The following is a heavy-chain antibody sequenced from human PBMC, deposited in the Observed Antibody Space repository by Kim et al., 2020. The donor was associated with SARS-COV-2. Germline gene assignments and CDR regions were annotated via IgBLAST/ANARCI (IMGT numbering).Heavy chain of an antibody. D-gene: IGHD6-19*01. Sequence: LKSRVTISVDKSKNQFSLKLSSVTAADTAVYYCARERSSGWYGYYYYGMDVWGQGTTVTVSS. CDR3: ARERSSGWYGYYYYGMDV. J-gene: IGHJ6*02. V-gene: IGHV4-4*02.